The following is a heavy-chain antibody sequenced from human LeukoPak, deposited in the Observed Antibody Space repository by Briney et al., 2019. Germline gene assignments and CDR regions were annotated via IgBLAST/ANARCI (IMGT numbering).Heavy chain of an antibody. D-gene: IGHD3-3*01. J-gene: IGHJ6*03. CDR2: IYSSGDT. V-gene: IGHV3-53*01. CDR1: GFNVSSNY. CDR3: ARVSGVYDLDYYMDV. Sequence: SGGSLRLSCAASGFNVSSNYMSWVRQAPGKGLEWVSVIYSSGDTYYADSVKGRFTISRDNSKNTLYLQMNSLRAEDTAVYYCARVSGVYDLDYYMDVWGKGTTVTVSS.